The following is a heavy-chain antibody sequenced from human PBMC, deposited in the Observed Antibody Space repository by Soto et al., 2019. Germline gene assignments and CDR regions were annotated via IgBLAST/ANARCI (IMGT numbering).Heavy chain of an antibody. D-gene: IGHD4-17*01. Sequence: QVQLQESGPGLVKPSETLSLTCTVSGGSISSYYWSWIRQPPGKGLEWIGYIYYSGSTNYNPSLKSRVTISVNTSKNKLSRKLSSVTAADTAVYYCARRYGASFDYWGQGTLVTVSS. CDR1: GGSISSYY. CDR3: ARRYGASFDY. CDR2: IYYSGST. V-gene: IGHV4-59*01. J-gene: IGHJ4*02.